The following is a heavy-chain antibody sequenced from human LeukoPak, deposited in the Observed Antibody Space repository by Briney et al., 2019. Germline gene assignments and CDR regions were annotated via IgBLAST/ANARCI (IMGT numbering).Heavy chain of an antibody. D-gene: IGHD2-21*02. CDR2: IYYSGST. CDR3: ASTAVDHNWFDP. V-gene: IGHV4-30-4*01. J-gene: IGHJ5*02. Sequence: SETLSLTCTVSGRSISSGDYYWSWIRQPPGRGLEWIGYIYYSGSTYYNPSLKSRVTISVDTSKNQFSLKLSSVTAADTAVYYCASTAVDHNWFDPWGQGTLVTVSA. CDR1: GRSISSGDYY.